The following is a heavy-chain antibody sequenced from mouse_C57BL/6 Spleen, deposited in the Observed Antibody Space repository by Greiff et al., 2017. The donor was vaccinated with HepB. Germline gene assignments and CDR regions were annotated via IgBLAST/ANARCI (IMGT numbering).Heavy chain of an antibody. V-gene: IGHV5-6*01. CDR2: ISSGGSYT. CDR3: ARQRDSTVVASFDY. D-gene: IGHD1-1*01. J-gene: IGHJ2*01. CDR1: GFTFSSYG. Sequence: EVQGVESGGDLVKPGGSLKLSCAASGFTFSSYGMSWVRQTPDKRLEWVANISSGGSYTYYPDSVKGRFTISRDNAKNTLYLQMRSLKSEDTAMYYCARQRDSTVVASFDYWGQGTTLTVSS.